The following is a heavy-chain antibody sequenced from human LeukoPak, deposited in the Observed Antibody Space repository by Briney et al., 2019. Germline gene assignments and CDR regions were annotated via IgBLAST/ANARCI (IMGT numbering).Heavy chain of an antibody. J-gene: IGHJ4*02. D-gene: IGHD6-13*01. V-gene: IGHV3-21*01. CDR3: ARETGSGWYYFDY. CDR2: ISSGSDDI. Sequence: PGGSLRLSCAASGFTFRNFNMNWVRQAPGKGLEWDSSISSGSDDIYYADSVRGRFTISRDNGKNSMYLQMNSPRAEDTAIYYCARETGSGWYYFDYWGQGTLVTVSS. CDR1: GFTFRNFN.